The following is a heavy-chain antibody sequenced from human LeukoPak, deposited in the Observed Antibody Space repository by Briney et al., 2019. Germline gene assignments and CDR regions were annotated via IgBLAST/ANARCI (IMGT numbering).Heavy chain of an antibody. CDR2: IYTSGST. CDR3: ARDWSCSGGSCYSGDWFDP. Sequence: KTSETLSLTCTVSGGSISSGSYYWSWIRRPAGKGLEWIGRIYTSGSTNYNPSLKSRVTISVDTSKNQFSLKLSSVTAADTAVYYCARDWSCSGGSCYSGDWFDPWGQGTLVTVSS. D-gene: IGHD2-15*01. V-gene: IGHV4-61*02. CDR1: GGSISSGSYY. J-gene: IGHJ5*02.